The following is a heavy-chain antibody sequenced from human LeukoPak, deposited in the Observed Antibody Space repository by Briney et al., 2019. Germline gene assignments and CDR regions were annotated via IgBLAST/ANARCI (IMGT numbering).Heavy chain of an antibody. Sequence: GESLKISCKGSGYSFTSYWIGWVRQMPGKGLEWMGIIYPGDSDTRYSPSFQGQVTISADKSISTAYLQWSSLKASDTAMYYCARGTPGYVVGAPHCPDYWGQGTLVTVSS. V-gene: IGHV5-51*01. CDR2: IYPGDSDT. D-gene: IGHD1-26*01. CDR3: ARGTPGYVVGAPHCPDY. CDR1: GYSFTSYW. J-gene: IGHJ4*02.